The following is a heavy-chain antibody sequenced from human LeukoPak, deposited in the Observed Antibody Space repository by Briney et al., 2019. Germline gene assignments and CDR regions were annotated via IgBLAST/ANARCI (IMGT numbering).Heavy chain of an antibody. V-gene: IGHV3-7*01. D-gene: IGHD2/OR15-2a*01. CDR1: GFTFNTHY. CDR2: IRHDGSDS. Sequence: GGSLRLSCAASGFTFNTHYMAWVRQAPGKGPEWVAHIRHDGSDSGYVESVEGRFTVSRDNSKNSLYLQMNNLRVEDTAVYYCAKYLSRALDHWGQGTLVTVSS. J-gene: IGHJ4*02. CDR3: AKYLSRALDH.